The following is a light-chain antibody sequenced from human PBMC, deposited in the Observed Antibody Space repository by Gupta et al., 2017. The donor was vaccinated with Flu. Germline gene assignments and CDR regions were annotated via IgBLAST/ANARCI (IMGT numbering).Light chain of an antibody. CDR2: GNN. Sequence: QSVLTQPPSVSRAPGQRVTISCNGSSPNIGSGHDVHWYHQVPGKAPKLLIYGNNNRPSGVPDRFSGSKSGTSASLAITGLLAEDEADYYCQSYDSSLNVLFGGGTKVTVL. J-gene: IGLJ3*02. V-gene: IGLV1-40*01. CDR1: SPNIGSGHD. CDR3: QSYDSSLNVL.